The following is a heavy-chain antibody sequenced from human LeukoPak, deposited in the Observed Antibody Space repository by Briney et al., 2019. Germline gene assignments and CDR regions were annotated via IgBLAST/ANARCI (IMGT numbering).Heavy chain of an antibody. J-gene: IGHJ4*02. D-gene: IGHD6-6*01. CDR2: ISSSSSTI. V-gene: IGHV3-48*01. CDR1: GFTFSSYE. Sequence: GGSLRLSCAASGFTFSSYEMNWVRQAPGKGLEWVSYISSSSSTIYYADSVKGRFTISRDNAKNSLYLQMNSLRAEDTAVYYCARDPTLARLRWIYFDYWGQGTLVTVSS. CDR3: ARDPTLARLRWIYFDY.